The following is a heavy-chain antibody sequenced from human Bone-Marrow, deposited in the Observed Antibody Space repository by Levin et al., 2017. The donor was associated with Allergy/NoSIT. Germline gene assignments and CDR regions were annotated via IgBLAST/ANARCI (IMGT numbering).Heavy chain of an antibody. V-gene: IGHV5-51*01. D-gene: IGHD2-21*01. Sequence: SGGSLRLSCKTSGYNFNTYWIGWVRQMPGHGLEWMGIITPGGSQTLYSPSFQGQVTISADTSLNTAYLQWDSLKASDTAIYYCGSRPNCGGGDGHFWGQGTLVTVSS. CDR3: GSRPNCGGGDGHF. CDR1: GYNFNTYW. J-gene: IGHJ4*02. CDR2: ITPGGSQT.